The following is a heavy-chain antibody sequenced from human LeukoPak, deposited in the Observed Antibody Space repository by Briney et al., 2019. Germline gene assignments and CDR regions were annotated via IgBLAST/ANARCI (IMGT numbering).Heavy chain of an antibody. V-gene: IGHV3-30-3*01. D-gene: IGHD3-9*01. J-gene: IGHJ4*02. CDR3: ARDKLVTIFDY. CDR2: MSYDGSNK. Sequence: GRSLRLSCAASGFAFSSYAMHWVRQAPGKGLGWVAVMSYDGSNKYYADSVKGRFTISRDNSKNTLYLQMNSLRAEDTAVYYCARDKLVTIFDYWGQGTLVTVSS. CDR1: GFAFSSYA.